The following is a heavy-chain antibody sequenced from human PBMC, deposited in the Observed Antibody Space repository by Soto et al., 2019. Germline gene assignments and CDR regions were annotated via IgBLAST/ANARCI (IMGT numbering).Heavy chain of an antibody. CDR2: INHSGST. J-gene: IGHJ6*02. D-gene: IGHD2-8*01. CDR1: GGSFSGYY. Sequence: SETLSLTCAVYGGSFSGYYWSWIRQPPGKGLGWIGEINHSGSTNYNPSLKSRVTISVDTSKNQFSLKLSSVTAADTAVYYCARKTNGYYYYYGMDVWGQGTTVTVSS. V-gene: IGHV4-34*01. CDR3: ARKTNGYYYYYGMDV.